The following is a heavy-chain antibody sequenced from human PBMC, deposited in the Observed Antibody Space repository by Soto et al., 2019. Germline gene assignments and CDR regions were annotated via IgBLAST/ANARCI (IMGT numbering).Heavy chain of an antibody. Sequence: SETLSLTCTVSGGSISSYYWSWIRQPPGKGLEWIGYIYYSGSTNYNPSLKSRVTISVDTSKNQFSLKLSSVTAADTAVYYCARGLGYCSGGSCYPGIYYFDYWGQGTLVTVSS. CDR1: GGSISSYY. CDR2: IYYSGST. V-gene: IGHV4-59*01. J-gene: IGHJ4*02. D-gene: IGHD2-15*01. CDR3: ARGLGYCSGGSCYPGIYYFDY.